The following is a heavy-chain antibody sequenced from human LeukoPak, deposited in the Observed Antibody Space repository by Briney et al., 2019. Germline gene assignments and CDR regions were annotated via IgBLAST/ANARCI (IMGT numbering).Heavy chain of an antibody. CDR2: FDPEDGET. V-gene: IGHV1-24*01. CDR3: ATANKYGLPYPFDY. D-gene: IGHD3-10*01. Sequence: ASVKVSCKVSGYTLNELSMHWVRQAPGKGLEWMGGFDPEDGETIYAQNFQGRVTMTEDTSTETVYMELSSLRSEDTAVYYCATANKYGLPYPFDYWGQGTLVTVSS. CDR1: GYTLNELS. J-gene: IGHJ4*02.